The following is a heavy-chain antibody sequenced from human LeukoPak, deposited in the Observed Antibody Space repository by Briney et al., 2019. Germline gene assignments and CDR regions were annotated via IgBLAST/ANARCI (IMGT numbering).Heavy chain of an antibody. CDR3: AKDYGSYYPLFDY. J-gene: IGHJ4*02. D-gene: IGHD1-26*01. CDR2: IRYDGSNK. V-gene: IGHV3-30*02. CDR1: GFTFSSYA. Sequence: GGSLRLSCAASGFTFSSYAMSWVRQAPGKGLEWVAFIRYDGSNKYYADSVKGRFTISRDNSKNTLYPQMNSLRAEDTAVYYCAKDYGSYYPLFDYWGQGTLVTVSS.